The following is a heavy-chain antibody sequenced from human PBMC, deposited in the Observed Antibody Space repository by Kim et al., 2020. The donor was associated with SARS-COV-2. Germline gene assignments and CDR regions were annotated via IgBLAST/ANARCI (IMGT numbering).Heavy chain of an antibody. Sequence: TNYNPSLKSRVTRSVDTSKNQFSLKLSSVTAADTAVYYCARRGSRGRFDPWGQGTLVTVSS. CDR3: ARRGSRGRFDP. V-gene: IGHV4-59*08. J-gene: IGHJ5*02. CDR2: T. D-gene: IGHD3-10*01.